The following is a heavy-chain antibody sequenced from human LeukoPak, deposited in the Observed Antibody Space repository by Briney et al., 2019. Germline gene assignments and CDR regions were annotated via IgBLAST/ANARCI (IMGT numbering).Heavy chain of an antibody. Sequence: SETLSLTCTVSGGSISSSSYYWGWIRQPPGKGLEWIGSIYYSGSTHYNPSLKSRVTISVDTSKNQFSLKLSPVTAADTAVYYCARVGRLSTSFNYYMDVWGKGTTVTVSS. CDR2: IYYSGST. V-gene: IGHV4-39*01. CDR1: GGSISSSSYY. CDR3: ARVGRLSTSFNYYMDV. D-gene: IGHD2-2*01. J-gene: IGHJ6*03.